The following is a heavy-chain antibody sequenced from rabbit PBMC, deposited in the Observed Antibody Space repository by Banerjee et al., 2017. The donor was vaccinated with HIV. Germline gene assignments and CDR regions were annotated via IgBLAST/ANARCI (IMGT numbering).Heavy chain of an antibody. J-gene: IGHJ4*01. CDR3: AIMDSSGWGDFNL. CDR1: GFSFSSGYD. CDR2: INTISGDT. V-gene: IGHV1S45*01. Sequence: QEQLEESGGDLVKPGASLTLTCTASGFSFSSGYDMCWVRQAPGKGLEWIACINTISGDTVYATWVNGRFTISLDNAQNTVFLQMTSLTAADTATYFCAIMDSSGWGDFNLWGPGTLVTVS. D-gene: IGHD4-1*01.